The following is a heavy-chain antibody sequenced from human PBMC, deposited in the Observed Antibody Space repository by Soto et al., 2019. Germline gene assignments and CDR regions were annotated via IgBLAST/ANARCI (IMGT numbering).Heavy chain of an antibody. CDR1: GASITTYY. V-gene: IGHV4-59*01. Sequence: SESLSLTCTVSGASITTYYWSWIRQPPGKGLEWIGYISYSGSTDYNPSLKSRVTISFDASKNQISLQVRSATAADAAVYYCARDLKEYCSDGKCNWFDPWGQGTLVTVSS. CDR2: ISYSGST. CDR3: ARDLKEYCSDGKCNWFDP. D-gene: IGHD2-15*01. J-gene: IGHJ5*02.